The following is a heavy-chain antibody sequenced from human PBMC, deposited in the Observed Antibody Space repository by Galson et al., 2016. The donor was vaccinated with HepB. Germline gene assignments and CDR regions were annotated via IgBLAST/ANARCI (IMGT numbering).Heavy chain of an antibody. V-gene: IGHV3-53*01. Sequence: LRLSCAASGFSVNANYMSWVRQAPGKGLEWVSVILSGGSTYYADSVKGRFTISRDTSKNTVSLQMNSLRAEDTAVYYCARAAWGLDVWGQGTTVTVSS. CDR1: GFSVNANY. CDR2: ILSGGST. J-gene: IGHJ6*02. CDR3: ARAAWGLDV.